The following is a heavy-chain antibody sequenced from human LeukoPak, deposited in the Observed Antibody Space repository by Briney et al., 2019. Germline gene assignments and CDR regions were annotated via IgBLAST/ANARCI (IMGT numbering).Heavy chain of an antibody. CDR1: GDTLSSYT. V-gene: IGHV1-3*01. CDR2: IYAGNGNV. J-gene: IGHJ4*02. D-gene: IGHD2-15*01. CDR3: AREVAM. Sequence: ASVKVSCKASGDTLSSYTLHWVRQAPGQRPEWMGCIYAGNGNVKYSQNFQGRVTITRDTSASTAYMELSSLRSEDTAVYYCAREVAMWGQGTLVTVSS.